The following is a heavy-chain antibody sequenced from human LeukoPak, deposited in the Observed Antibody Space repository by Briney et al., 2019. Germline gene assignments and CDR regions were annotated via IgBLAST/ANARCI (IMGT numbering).Heavy chain of an antibody. Sequence: GESLKISCKGSGYSFTSYWIGWVRQMPGKGLEWMGIIYPGDSDTRYSPSFQGQVTISADKSISTAYLQWSSLRASDTAMYYCARQEYCSGGSCYTWFDPWGQGTLVIVSS. CDR3: ARQEYCSGGSCYTWFDP. CDR1: GYSFTSYW. V-gene: IGHV5-51*01. CDR2: IYPGDSDT. D-gene: IGHD2-15*01. J-gene: IGHJ5*02.